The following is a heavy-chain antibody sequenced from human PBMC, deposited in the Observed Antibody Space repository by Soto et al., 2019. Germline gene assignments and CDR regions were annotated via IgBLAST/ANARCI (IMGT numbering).Heavy chain of an antibody. CDR1: GGSISSGDYH. J-gene: IGHJ4*02. CDR3: ARSDFWSGYYTDY. CDR2: VYYTGNT. Sequence: QVQLQESGPGLVKPSQTLSLTCTVSGGSISSGDYHWSWLRQPPGKGLEWIGFVYYTGNTYYNPSLKSRVTISVDTSKNQFSLKLSSVTAADTAVYYCARSDFWSGYYTDYWGQGTLVTVSS. D-gene: IGHD3-3*01. V-gene: IGHV4-30-4*08.